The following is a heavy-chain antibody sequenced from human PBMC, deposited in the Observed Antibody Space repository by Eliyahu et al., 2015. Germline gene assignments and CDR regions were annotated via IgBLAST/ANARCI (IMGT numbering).Heavy chain of an antibody. D-gene: IGHD2-2*01. CDR3: ARERSFVVVPAARDWFDP. J-gene: IGHJ5*02. CDR1: GYTFTGYY. CDR2: INPNSGGT. Sequence: QVQLVQSGAEVKKPGASVKVSCKASGYTFTGYYMHWVRQAPGQGLEWMGWINPNSGGTNYAQKFQGRVTMTRDTSISTAYMELSRLRSDDTAVYYCARERSFVVVPAARDWFDPWGQGTLVTVSS. V-gene: IGHV1-2*02.